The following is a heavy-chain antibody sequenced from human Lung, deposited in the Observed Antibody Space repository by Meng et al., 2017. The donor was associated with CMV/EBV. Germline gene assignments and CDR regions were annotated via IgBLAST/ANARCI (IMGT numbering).Heavy chain of an antibody. V-gene: IGHV3-21*01. CDR2: ISHTGSYI. Sequence: SCAASGFTFNSYSMNWVRQAPGKGLEWVSSISHTGSYIYYADSVRGRFTISRDNAKNSLYLQLNSLRAEDTAVYYCARDGDRFLTTEYYFDYWGQGPLVTVSS. J-gene: IGHJ4*02. CDR1: GFTFNSYS. CDR3: ARDGDRFLTTEYYFDY. D-gene: IGHD4-11*01.